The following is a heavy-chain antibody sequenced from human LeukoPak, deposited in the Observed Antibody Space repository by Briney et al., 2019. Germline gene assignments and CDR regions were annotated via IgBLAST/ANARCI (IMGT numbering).Heavy chain of an antibody. Sequence: SETLSLTCTVSGGSISSYFWSWIRQPAGKGLEWVGRIYTSGSTNYNPSLKSRVTMSVDTSKNQFSLKLSSVTAAATAEYSCARVTWELGAFDIWGQGTMVTVSS. CDR1: GGSISSYF. CDR2: IYTSGST. J-gene: IGHJ3*02. V-gene: IGHV4-4*07. CDR3: ARVTWELGAFDI. D-gene: IGHD1-26*01.